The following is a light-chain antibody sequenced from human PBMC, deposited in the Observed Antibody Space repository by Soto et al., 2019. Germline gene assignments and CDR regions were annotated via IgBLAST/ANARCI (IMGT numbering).Light chain of an antibody. V-gene: IGLV1-51*01. J-gene: IGLJ3*02. Sequence: QSVLTQPPSVSAAPGQKVTISCSGTSSNIGNNYVSWYQQLPGTVPKLLISDNHERPAGIPDRFSGSKSGTSATLGITGLQTGDEADYYCGTWDSSLSAWVFGGGTQLTVL. CDR2: DNH. CDR3: GTWDSSLSAWV. CDR1: SSNIGNNY.